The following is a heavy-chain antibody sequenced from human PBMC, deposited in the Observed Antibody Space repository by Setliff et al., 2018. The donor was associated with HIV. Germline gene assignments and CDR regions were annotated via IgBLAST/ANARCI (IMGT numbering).Heavy chain of an antibody. CDR3: ARVPVCSSTSCLHVNAFDI. D-gene: IGHD2-2*01. CDR1: GGSFSDYY. Sequence: SETLSLTCTVSGGSFSDYYRSWIRQPPGKGLEWIGYIYTSGSTNYNPSLKSRVTISVDTSKNQFSLKLRSVTAADTAVYYCARVPVCSSTSCLHVNAFDIWGQGTMVTVSS. J-gene: IGHJ3*02. V-gene: IGHV4-4*09. CDR2: IYTSGST.